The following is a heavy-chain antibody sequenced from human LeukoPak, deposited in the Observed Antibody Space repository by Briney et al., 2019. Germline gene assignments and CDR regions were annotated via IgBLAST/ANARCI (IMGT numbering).Heavy chain of an antibody. CDR1: GGSISSYY. V-gene: IGHV4-39*01. J-gene: IGHJ5*02. Sequence: PSETLSLTCTVSGGSISSYYWGWIRQPPGKGLEWIGSIYYSGSTYYNPSLKSRVTISVDTSKNQFSLKLSSVTAADTAVYYCARHQVSSSSGWFDPWGQGTLVTVSS. CDR3: ARHQVSSSSGWFDP. CDR2: IYYSGST. D-gene: IGHD6-6*01.